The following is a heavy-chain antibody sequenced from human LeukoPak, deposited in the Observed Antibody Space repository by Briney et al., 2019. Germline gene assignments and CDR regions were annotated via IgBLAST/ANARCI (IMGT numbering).Heavy chain of an antibody. V-gene: IGHV4-31*01. D-gene: IGHD5-12*01. CDR2: IYYSGNT. Sequence: SETLSLTCTVSGDSISSGGYYWSWIRQHPGKGLVWIGYIYYSGNTYYNPSLKSTSKNQFSLKLTSVTVADTAVYYCARVAYSGYEPSYLDYWGQGTLVTVSS. CDR1: GDSISSGGYY. CDR3: ARVAYSGYEPSYLDY. J-gene: IGHJ4*02.